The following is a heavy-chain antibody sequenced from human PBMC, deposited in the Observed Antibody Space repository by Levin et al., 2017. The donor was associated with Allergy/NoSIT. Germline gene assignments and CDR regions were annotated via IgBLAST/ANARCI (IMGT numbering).Heavy chain of an antibody. CDR2: INPNSGGT. CDR1: GYTFTGYY. CDR3: ARDVGPLEWLLD. D-gene: IGHD3-3*01. J-gene: IGHJ4*02. V-gene: IGHV1-2*06. Sequence: ASVKVSCKASGYTFTGYYMHWVRQAPGQGLEWMGRINPNSGGTNYAQKFQGRVTMTRDTSISTAYMELSRLRSDDTAVYYCARDVGPLEWLLDWGQGTLVTVSS.